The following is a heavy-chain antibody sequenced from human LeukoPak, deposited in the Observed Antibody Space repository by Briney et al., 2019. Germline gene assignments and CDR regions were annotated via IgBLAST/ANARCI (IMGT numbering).Heavy chain of an antibody. V-gene: IGHV3-30*02. CDR2: IRYDGTKK. CDR1: GFQFSRNG. Sequence: PGGSLRLSCAASGFQFSRNGMHWVRQAPGKGLEWVAFIRYDGTKKFYGDSARGRFTISRDNSKNTLYLEMNSLRHEDTAVYSCARDFDDVNGDFYYIPDFWGQGTLVTVSS. J-gene: IGHJ4*02. D-gene: IGHD3-10*02. CDR3: ARDFDDVNGDFYYIPDF.